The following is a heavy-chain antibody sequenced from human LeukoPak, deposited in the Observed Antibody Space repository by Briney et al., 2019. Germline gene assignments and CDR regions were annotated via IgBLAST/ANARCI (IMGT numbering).Heavy chain of an antibody. CDR3: ANVAATSFDY. CDR2: ISGNGGST. V-gene: IGHV3-23*01. Sequence: PGGSLRLPCVASGFTFSNYAMSWVRQAPGKGLEWVSTISGNGGSTYYADSVKGRFTISRDNSKNTVYLQMNSLRAEDTAVYYCANVAATSFDYWGQGTLVTVSS. J-gene: IGHJ4*02. D-gene: IGHD6-13*01. CDR1: GFTFSNYA.